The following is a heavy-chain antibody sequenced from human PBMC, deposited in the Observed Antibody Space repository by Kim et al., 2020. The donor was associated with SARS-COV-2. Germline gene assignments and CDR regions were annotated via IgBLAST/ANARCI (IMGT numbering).Heavy chain of an antibody. D-gene: IGHD1-1*01. V-gene: IGHV4-61*02. CDR1: GGSISSGSYY. Sequence: SETLSLTCTVSGGSISSGSYYWSWIRQPAGKGLEWIGRIYTSGSTNYNPSLKSRVTISVDTSKNQFSLKLSSVTAADTAVYYCARDVPRYGTGPGWGYFDLWGRGTLVTVSS. J-gene: IGHJ2*01. CDR3: ARDVPRYGTGPGWGYFDL. CDR2: IYTSGST.